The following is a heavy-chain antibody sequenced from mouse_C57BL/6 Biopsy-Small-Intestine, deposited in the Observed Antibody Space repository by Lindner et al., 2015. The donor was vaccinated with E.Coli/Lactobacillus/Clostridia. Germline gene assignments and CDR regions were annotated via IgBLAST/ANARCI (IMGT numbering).Heavy chain of an antibody. CDR2: INPNNGGT. D-gene: IGHD1-1*01. V-gene: IGHV1-18*01. CDR3: ARVGYGIPFAY. Sequence: VQLQESGAELVKPGASVKISCKASGYSFTDYNMDWVKQSHGKSLEWIGDINPNNGGTIYNQKFKGKATLTVDKSSSTAYMELRSLTSEDIAVYYCARVGYGIPFAYWGQGTLVTVSA. J-gene: IGHJ3*01. CDR1: GYSFTDYN.